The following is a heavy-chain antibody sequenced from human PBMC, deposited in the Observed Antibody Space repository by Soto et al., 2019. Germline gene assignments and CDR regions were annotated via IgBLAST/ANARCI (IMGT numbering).Heavy chain of an antibody. J-gene: IGHJ6*02. CDR1: GYTFTKYY. CDR3: ARDTAEGIRFLEWPHYYYYGMDV. Sequence: ASVKVSCKASGYTFTKYYMHWVRQAPGQGLEWMGIINPSGGSTSYAQKFQGRVTMTRDTSTSTVYMELSSLRSEDTAVYYCARDTAEGIRFLEWPHYYYYGMDVWGQGTTVTVS. CDR2: INPSGGST. D-gene: IGHD3-3*01. V-gene: IGHV1-46*01.